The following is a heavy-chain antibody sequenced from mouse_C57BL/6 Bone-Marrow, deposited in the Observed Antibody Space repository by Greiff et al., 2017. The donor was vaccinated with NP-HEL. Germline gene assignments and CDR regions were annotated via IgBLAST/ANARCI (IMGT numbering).Heavy chain of an antibody. D-gene: IGHD4-1*01. CDR1: GYTFTDYY. J-gene: IGHJ3*01. V-gene: IGHV1-19*01. CDR3: ARSLAWFAY. Sequence: EVQGVESGPVLVKPGASVKMSCKASGYTFTDYYMNWVKQSHGKSLEWIGVINPYNGGTSYNQKFKGKATLTVDKSSSTAYMELNSLTSEDSAVYYCARSLAWFAYWGQGTLVTVSA. CDR2: INPYNGGT.